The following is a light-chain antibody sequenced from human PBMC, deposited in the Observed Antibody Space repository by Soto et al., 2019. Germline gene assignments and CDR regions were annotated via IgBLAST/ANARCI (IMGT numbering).Light chain of an antibody. Sequence: EIVLTQSPATLSLSPGERATLSCRASQTVSIYLAWYQQKPGQAPRLLIYDASNRATGIPARFSGSGSGTDFTLTISSLEPEDFAVYYCQQYGNSPTFGQGTKVEIK. CDR1: QTVSIY. CDR2: DAS. CDR3: QQYGNSPT. J-gene: IGKJ1*01. V-gene: IGKV3-11*01.